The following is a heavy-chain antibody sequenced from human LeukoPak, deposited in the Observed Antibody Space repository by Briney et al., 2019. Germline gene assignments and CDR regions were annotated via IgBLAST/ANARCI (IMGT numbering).Heavy chain of an antibody. V-gene: IGHV3-48*01. CDR1: GFMFSSYS. J-gene: IGHJ4*02. D-gene: IGHD6-25*01. CDR2: ISSSSSTI. CDR3: ARDEAATPTPFDY. Sequence: GGSLRLSCAVSGFMFSSYSMHWVRQAPGKGLEWVSSISSSSSTIYYADSVKGRFTISRDNAKNSLYLQMNSLRAEDTAVYYCARDEAATPTPFDYWGQGTLVTVSS.